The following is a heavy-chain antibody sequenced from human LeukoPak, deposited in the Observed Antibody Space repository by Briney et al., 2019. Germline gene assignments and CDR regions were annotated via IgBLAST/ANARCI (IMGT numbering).Heavy chain of an antibody. CDR2: INHSGST. Sequence: SETLSLTCAVSGGSISSSNWWSWIRQPPGKGLEWIGEINHSGSTNYNPSLKSRVTISVGTSKNQFSLKLSSVTAADTAVYYCARVRVLLWFGNPKGAFDIWGQGTMVTVSS. CDR3: ARVRVLLWFGNPKGAFDI. J-gene: IGHJ3*02. D-gene: IGHD3-10*01. CDR1: GGSISSSNW. V-gene: IGHV4-4*02.